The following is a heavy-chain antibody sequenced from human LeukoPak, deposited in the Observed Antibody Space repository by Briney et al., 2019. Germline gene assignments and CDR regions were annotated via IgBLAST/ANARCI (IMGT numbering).Heavy chain of an antibody. CDR2: IYYSGST. J-gene: IGHJ4*02. CDR3: ARVNYGSGSYYNPRYYFDY. V-gene: IGHV4-59*01. Sequence: SETLSLTCTVSGGSISSYYWSWIRQPPGKGLEWIGYIYYSGSTNYNPSLKSRVTISVDTSKNQFSLKLSSVTAADTAVYYCARVNYGSGSYYNPRYYFDYWGQGTLVTVSS. D-gene: IGHD3-10*01. CDR1: GGSISSYY.